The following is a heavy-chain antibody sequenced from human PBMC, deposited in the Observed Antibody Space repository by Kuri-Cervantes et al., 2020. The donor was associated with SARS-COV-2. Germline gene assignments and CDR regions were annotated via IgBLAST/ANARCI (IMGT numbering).Heavy chain of an antibody. CDR1: GGSISSSSYY. CDR3: ARAPLHYDFWSGGFDY. Sequence: GSLRLSCTVSGGSISSSSYYWGWIRQPPGKGLEWIGSIYYSGSTYYNPSLKSRVTISVDTSKNQFSLKLSSVTAADTAVYYCARAPLHYDFWSGGFDYWGQGTLVTVSS. D-gene: IGHD3-3*01. CDR2: IYYSGST. J-gene: IGHJ4*02. V-gene: IGHV4-39*01.